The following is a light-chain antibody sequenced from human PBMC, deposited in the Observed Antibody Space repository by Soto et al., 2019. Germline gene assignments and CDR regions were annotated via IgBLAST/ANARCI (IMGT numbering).Light chain of an antibody. V-gene: IGKV3-15*01. CDR1: QGVGRK. Sequence: IVMTQSPATLSVSPCERATLSCRASQGVGRKLGWYQQTRGQAPRLLMYGASARATGVPARFSGSGSGTEFTLTISNLQSEDFAVYHCQQYDKWPRTFGQGTKVDIK. CDR2: GAS. CDR3: QQYDKWPRT. J-gene: IGKJ1*01.